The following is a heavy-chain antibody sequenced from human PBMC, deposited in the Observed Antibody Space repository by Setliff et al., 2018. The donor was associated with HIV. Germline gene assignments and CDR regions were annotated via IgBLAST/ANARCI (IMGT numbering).Heavy chain of an antibody. Sequence: GASVKVSCKASGYIFTSYYVHWVRQAPGRGLEWMGIINPSGAITSYAQKFQGRVTMNRDTSTSTVYMELSSLRSEDTAVSYSARDPAPSSSASYFQHWVQRTPITVSS. V-gene: IGHV1-46*01. CDR1: GYIFTSYY. D-gene: IGHD6-6*01. J-gene: IGHJ1*01. CDR2: INPSGAIT. CDR3: ARDPAPSSSASYFQH.